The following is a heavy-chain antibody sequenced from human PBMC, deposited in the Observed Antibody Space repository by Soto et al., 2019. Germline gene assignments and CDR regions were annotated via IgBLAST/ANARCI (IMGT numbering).Heavy chain of an antibody. CDR1: GFTFSSYA. V-gene: IGHV3-23*01. D-gene: IGHD3-22*01. J-gene: IGHJ4*02. Sequence: EVQLLESGGGLVQPGGSLRLSCAASGFTFSSYAVSWVRQAPGKGPEWISSISGSGSTIYYADSVKGRFTISRDNSKNTLYLQMSSLRAEDTAVYYCAKVFYYYDSSGYYYFDYWGQVTLVTVSS. CDR3: AKVFYYYDSSGYYYFDY. CDR2: ISGSGSTI.